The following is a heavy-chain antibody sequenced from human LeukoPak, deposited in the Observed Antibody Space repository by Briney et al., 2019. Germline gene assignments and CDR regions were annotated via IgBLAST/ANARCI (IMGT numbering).Heavy chain of an antibody. CDR1: GGTFSSYA. D-gene: IGHD3-10*01. Sequence: ASVKVSCKASGGTFSSYAISWVRQAPGQGLEWMGGIIPIFGTANYAQKFQGRVTMTRDTSTNTVYMELSSLRSEDTAVYYCARGPSITMVRGGQWYYYMDVWGKGTTVTISS. CDR2: IIPIFGTA. V-gene: IGHV1-69*05. J-gene: IGHJ6*03. CDR3: ARGPSITMVRGGQWYYYMDV.